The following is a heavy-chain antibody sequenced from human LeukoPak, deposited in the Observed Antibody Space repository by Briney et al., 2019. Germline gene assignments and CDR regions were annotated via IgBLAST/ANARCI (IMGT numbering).Heavy chain of an antibody. CDR3: IRVGPLYFDY. D-gene: IGHD1-26*01. CDR2: TSGSGGST. V-gene: IGHV3-23*01. J-gene: IGHJ4*02. CDR1: GFTFSSYA. Sequence: GGSLRLSCAASGFTFSSYAMSWVRQAPGKGLEWVSATSGSGGSTYYADSVKGRFTISRDNSKNTLYLQMNSLRAEDTAVYYCIRVGPLYFDYWGQGTLVTVSS.